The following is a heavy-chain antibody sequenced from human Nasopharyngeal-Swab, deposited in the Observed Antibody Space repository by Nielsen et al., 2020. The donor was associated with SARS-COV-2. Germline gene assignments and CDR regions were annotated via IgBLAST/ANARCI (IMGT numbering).Heavy chain of an antibody. CDR1: GFTFSSYA. D-gene: IGHD3-10*01. V-gene: IGHV3-23*01. CDR2: ISGSGGST. J-gene: IGHJ4*02. Sequence: LSLTCAASGFTFSSYAMSWVRQTPGKGLEWVSAISGSGGSTYYADSVKGRFTISRDNSKNTLYLQMNGLRAEDTAVYYCAKDVWFGVLVYGYFDYWGQGTLVTVSS. CDR3: AKDVWFGVLVYGYFDY.